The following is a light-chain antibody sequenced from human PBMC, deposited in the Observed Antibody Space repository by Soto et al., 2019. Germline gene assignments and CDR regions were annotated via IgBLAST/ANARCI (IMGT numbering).Light chain of an antibody. CDR3: SSYTTSNTRQIV. CDR2: DVS. CDR1: SSDVGGYNY. J-gene: IGLJ1*01. V-gene: IGLV2-14*01. Sequence: QSALTQPASVSGSPGQSITISCTGTSSDVGGYNYVSWYQQHPGKAPKFMIYDVSNRPSGVSNRISGSKSGNTASLTISGLQVEDEADYYCSSYTTSNTRQIVFGTGTKVTVL.